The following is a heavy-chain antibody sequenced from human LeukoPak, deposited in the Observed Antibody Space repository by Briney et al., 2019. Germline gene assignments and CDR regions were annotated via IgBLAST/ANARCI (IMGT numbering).Heavy chain of an antibody. CDR3: AHGAMYQLDY. D-gene: IGHD2-2*01. CDR2: IIGGAGST. J-gene: IGHJ4*02. V-gene: IGHV3-23*01. Sequence: GGSLRLSCAASGFTFSSYWMHWVRHAPGKGLEWVSGIIGGAGSTYYADSVKGRFTISGDNSKNTLFLQMNSLRAEDTAVYYCAHGAMYQLDYWGQGTLVIVSS. CDR1: GFTFSSYW.